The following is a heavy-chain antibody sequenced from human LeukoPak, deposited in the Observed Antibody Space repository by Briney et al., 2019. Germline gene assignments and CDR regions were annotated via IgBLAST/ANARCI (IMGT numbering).Heavy chain of an antibody. J-gene: IGHJ3*01. Sequence: SETLSLTCTVSSGSISSSNYYWSWIRQPAGKGLEWIGRISTIGSTNYNPSLNSRVTISIDTSKNQFSLKLRSVTAADTAVYYCARGLHTRSSGRRFDVFGLWGQGTMVTVSS. CDR1: SGSISSSNYY. V-gene: IGHV4-61*02. D-gene: IGHD6-6*01. CDR3: ARGLHTRSSGRRFDVFGL. CDR2: ISTIGST.